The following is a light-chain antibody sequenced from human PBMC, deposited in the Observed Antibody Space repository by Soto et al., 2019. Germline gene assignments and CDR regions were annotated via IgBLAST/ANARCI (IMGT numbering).Light chain of an antibody. J-gene: IGLJ2*01. Sequence: QSVLTQPPSVSGAPGQRVTISCTGSSSNIGAGYDVYWYQQLPGTAPKLLIYGNSNRPSGVPDRFSGSKSGTSASLAITGRQAEDEADYYCQSYDSSLSGDVFGGGTKLTVL. CDR2: GNS. V-gene: IGLV1-40*01. CDR1: SSNIGAGYD. CDR3: QSYDSSLSGDV.